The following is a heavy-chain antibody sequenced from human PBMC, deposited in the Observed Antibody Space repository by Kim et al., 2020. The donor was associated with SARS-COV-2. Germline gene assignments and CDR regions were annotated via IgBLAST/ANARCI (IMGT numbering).Heavy chain of an antibody. D-gene: IGHD6-13*01. V-gene: IGHV3-30-3*01. CDR2: ISYDGSNK. CDR1: GFTFSSYA. CDR3: ARGVAAAGIWGWYFDL. Sequence: GGSLRLSCAASGFTFSSYAMHWVRQAPGKGLEWVAVISYDGSNKYYADSVKGRFTISRDNSKNTLDLQMNSLRAEDTAVYYCARGVAAAGIWGWYFDLWGRGTRVTLST. J-gene: IGHJ2*01.